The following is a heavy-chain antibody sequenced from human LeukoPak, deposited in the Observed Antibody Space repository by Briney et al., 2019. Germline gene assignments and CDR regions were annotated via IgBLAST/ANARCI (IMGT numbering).Heavy chain of an antibody. CDR3: ARAGWIVGYDSSEVFDY. CDR1: GYTFTGYY. D-gene: IGHD3-22*01. J-gene: IGHJ4*02. CDR2: INPNSGGT. V-gene: IGHV1-2*02. Sequence: ASVKVSCKASGYTFTGYYMHWVRQAPGQGLEWMGWINPNSGGTNYAQKFHGRVTMTRDTSISTAYMELSRLRSDDTAVYYCARAGWIVGYDSSEVFDYWGQGTLVTVSS.